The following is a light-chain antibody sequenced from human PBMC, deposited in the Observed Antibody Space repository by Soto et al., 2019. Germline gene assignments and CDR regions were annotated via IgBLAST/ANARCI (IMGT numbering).Light chain of an antibody. CDR3: QQYGSPST. J-gene: IGKJ5*01. CDR2: RAC. CDR1: ASVSSGY. Sequence: ENEQNGSPGTLSLSPGERATLSCRSSASVSSGYLAWYLQKRSQSPRLLVYRACSRATGIPDRVSGSGSWTDFTLSFSRLEPEDFAVYYCQQYGSPSTFGLGTRPK. V-gene: IGKV3-20*01.